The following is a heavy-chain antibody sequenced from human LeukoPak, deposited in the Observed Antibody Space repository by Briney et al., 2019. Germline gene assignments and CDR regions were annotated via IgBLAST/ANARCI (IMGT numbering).Heavy chain of an antibody. J-gene: IGHJ6*02. D-gene: IGHD1-14*01. V-gene: IGHV1-46*01. Sequence: ASVKVSCKASGYTFTSYYMHWVRQAPGQGLEWMGIINPSGGSTSYAQKFQGRVTMTRDTSTSTVYMELSSLRSEDTAVYYCARVKPGYYYYYGMDVWGQGTTVTVSS. CDR1: GYTFTSYY. CDR3: ARVKPGYYYYYGMDV. CDR2: INPSGGST.